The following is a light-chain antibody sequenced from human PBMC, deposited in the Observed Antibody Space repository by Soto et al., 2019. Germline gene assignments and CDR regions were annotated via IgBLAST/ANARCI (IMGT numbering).Light chain of an antibody. Sequence: DIQMTQSPATLSAFIGDRVTITCRASQSIRNWLAWYQQKPGEAPKLLISQASSLESGVSSRFSGSGSGTEFTLAISSLQPDDFAAYYCQQYDSYWTVGQGTKVEIK. V-gene: IGKV1-5*03. J-gene: IGKJ1*01. CDR1: QSIRNW. CDR3: QQYDSYWT. CDR2: QAS.